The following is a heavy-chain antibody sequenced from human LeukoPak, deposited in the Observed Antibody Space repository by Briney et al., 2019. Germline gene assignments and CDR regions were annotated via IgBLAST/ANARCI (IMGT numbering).Heavy chain of an antibody. CDR2: IYNNGGTT. CDR1: GFTFGDYA. V-gene: IGHV3-23*01. Sequence: SGGSLRLSCAASGFTFGDYAMTWVRQPPGKGLEWVSLIYNNGGTTFYADSVKGRFTISRDNSKTTLFLQMNSLRAEDTAVYYCAKKRPGLYVFDVWGQGTRVTVSS. J-gene: IGHJ3*01. CDR3: AKKRPGLYVFDV.